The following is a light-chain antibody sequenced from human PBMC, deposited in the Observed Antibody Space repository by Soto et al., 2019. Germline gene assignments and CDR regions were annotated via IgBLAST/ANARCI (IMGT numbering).Light chain of an antibody. CDR1: SGDIGTYNY. Sequence: QSALTQPASVSGSPGQSTTISCTGSSGDIGTYNYVSWYQHHPGKAPKLMIYDVGNRPSGVSNRFSGSKSGNTASLTISGLQAEDEGAYYCSSYTSSSTHVIFGGGTQLTVL. J-gene: IGLJ2*01. CDR3: SSYTSSSTHVI. CDR2: DVG. V-gene: IGLV2-14*03.